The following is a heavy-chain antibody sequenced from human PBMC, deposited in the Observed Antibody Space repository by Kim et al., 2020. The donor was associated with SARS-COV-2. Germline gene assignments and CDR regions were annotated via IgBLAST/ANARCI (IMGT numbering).Heavy chain of an antibody. D-gene: IGHD5-18*01. CDR1: GASFNNYY. V-gene: IGHV4-34*01. J-gene: IGHJ3*02. CDR2: INQSGTT. CDR3: ARVGWYSYALDAFDI. Sequence: SETLSLTCAVYGASFNNYYWSWIRQPPGKGLEWIGEINQSGTTNYNPSLKSRVTISVDTSKKQFSLKLSSVTAADTSVYYCARVGWYSYALDAFDIWGQGTLVTVSS.